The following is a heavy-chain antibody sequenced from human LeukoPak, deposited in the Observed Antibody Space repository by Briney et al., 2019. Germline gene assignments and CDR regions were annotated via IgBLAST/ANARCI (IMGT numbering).Heavy chain of an antibody. D-gene: IGHD2-21*02. CDR3: ARLAYCGGDCYSVQGYFDY. V-gene: IGHV3-21*01. CDR2: ISSSSSYI. CDR1: GFTFSSYS. J-gene: IGHJ4*02. Sequence: GGSLRPSCAASGFTFSSYSMNWVRQAPGKGLEWVSSISSSSSYIYYADSVKGRFTISRDNAKNSLYLQMNSLRAEDTAVYYCARLAYCGGDCYSVQGYFDYWGQGTLVTVSS.